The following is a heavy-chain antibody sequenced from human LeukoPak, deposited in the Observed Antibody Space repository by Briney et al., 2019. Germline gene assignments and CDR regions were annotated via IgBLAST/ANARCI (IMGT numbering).Heavy chain of an antibody. CDR1: GFTFSSYA. D-gene: IGHD2-21*01. CDR2: IPYDGSNK. J-gene: IGHJ4*02. CDR3: ARIALRNIDY. Sequence: GRSLRLSCAASGFTFSSYAMHWVRQAPGKGLEWVAVIPYDGSNKYYADSVKGRFTISRDNSKNTLYLQMNSLRAEDTAVYYCARIALRNIDYWGQGTLVTVSS. V-gene: IGHV3-30-3*01.